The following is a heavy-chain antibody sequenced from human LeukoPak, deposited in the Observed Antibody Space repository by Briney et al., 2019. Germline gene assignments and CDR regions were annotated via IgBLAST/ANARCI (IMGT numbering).Heavy chain of an antibody. D-gene: IGHD4-11*01. CDR3: AKDMSDYTNFPDV. Sequence: PGGSLRLSCAASGLSFRSYAMTWVRQGPGKGLEWVSTISGGGGSTFYADSVKGRFTIFRVNSKNTLYLQMNSLRAEDTAIYYCAKDMSDYTNFPDVWGQGTTVTVSS. CDR1: GLSFRSYA. J-gene: IGHJ6*02. CDR2: ISGGGGST. V-gene: IGHV3-23*01.